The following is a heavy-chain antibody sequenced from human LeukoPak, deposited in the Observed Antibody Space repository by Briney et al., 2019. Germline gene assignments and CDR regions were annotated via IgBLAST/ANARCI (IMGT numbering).Heavy chain of an antibody. D-gene: IGHD5-18*01. J-gene: IGHJ6*02. CDR2: IYYSGNT. Sequence: SETLSLTCTVSGGSISTTTFYWGWIRQPPGKGLEWIGSIYYSGNTYYNPSLKSRVTISVDTSKNHFSLKLSSVTAADTAVYYCARSDTAMVRWDYYYGMDVWGQGTTVTVSS. CDR3: ARSDTAMVRWDYYYGMDV. V-gene: IGHV4-39*02. CDR1: GGSISTTTFY.